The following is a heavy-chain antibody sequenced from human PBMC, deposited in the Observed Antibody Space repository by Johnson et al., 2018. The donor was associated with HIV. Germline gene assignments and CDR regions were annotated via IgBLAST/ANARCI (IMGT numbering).Heavy chain of an antibody. J-gene: IGHJ3*02. Sequence: VQLVESGGGVVQPGRSLRLSCAASGFTFSSYAMHWVRQAPGKGLEWVAVISYDGSNKYYADSVKGRFTISRDNSKNTLYLQMNGLRAEDTAVYYCARGPHEVVVVAATSAFDIWGQGTMVTVSS. D-gene: IGHD2-15*01. CDR3: ARGPHEVVVVAATSAFDI. V-gene: IGHV3-30-3*01. CDR1: GFTFSSYA. CDR2: ISYDGSNK.